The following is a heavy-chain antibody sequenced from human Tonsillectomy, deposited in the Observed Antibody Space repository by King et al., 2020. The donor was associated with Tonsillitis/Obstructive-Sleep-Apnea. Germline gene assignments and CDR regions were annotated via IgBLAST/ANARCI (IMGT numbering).Heavy chain of an antibody. J-gene: IGHJ4*02. CDR3: AGGGMYYYDSSGYLHFDY. D-gene: IGHD3-22*01. Sequence: VQLVESGAEVKKPGASVKVSCKASGYTFTGYYMHWVRQAPGQGLERMGWINPNSGGTNYAQKFQGRVTMTRGTSISTAYMELSRLRSDDTAVYYCAGGGMYYYDSSGYLHFDYWGQGTLVTVSA. CDR1: GYTFTGYY. V-gene: IGHV1-2*02. CDR2: INPNSGGT.